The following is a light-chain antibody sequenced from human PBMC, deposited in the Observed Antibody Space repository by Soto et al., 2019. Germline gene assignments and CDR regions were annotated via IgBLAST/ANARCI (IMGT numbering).Light chain of an antibody. CDR2: GAS. J-gene: IGKJ2*01. Sequence: EIVMTQSPVTLSVSPGERATLSCRASQSVSRNLAWYQQKPGQAPRLLIYGASTRATGIPARFSGSGSGTEFTLTISSLQSEDFAVYYCQQYNNWPYTFGQGTKLEIK. V-gene: IGKV3-15*01. CDR1: QSVSRN. CDR3: QQYNNWPYT.